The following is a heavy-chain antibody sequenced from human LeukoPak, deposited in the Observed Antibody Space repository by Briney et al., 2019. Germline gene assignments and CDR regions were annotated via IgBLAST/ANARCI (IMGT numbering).Heavy chain of an antibody. CDR1: GFTFSNYG. CDR2: IRSDGSSA. D-gene: IGHD4-17*01. J-gene: IGHJ6*03. V-gene: IGHV3-30*02. CDR3: AKDSFYGDYPGLRDFYYYMDV. Sequence: GGSLRLSCAASGFTFSNYGIHWVRQAPGKGLEWVALIRSDGSSAYYSDAVKGRFTISRDNSKNTLYLKMNSLRAEDTAVYYCAKDSFYGDYPGLRDFYYYMDVWGKGTTVTISS.